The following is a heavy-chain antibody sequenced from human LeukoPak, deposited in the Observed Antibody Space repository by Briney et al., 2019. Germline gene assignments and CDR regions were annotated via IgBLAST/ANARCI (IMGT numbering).Heavy chain of an antibody. Sequence: GGSLRLFCAASGFTLSSYDMSWVRQAPGKGLEWVSAISGSGGRTYYGDGVKGRFTISRENSKNTLYLQMNSLRAEDTAVYYCAKDLDIVVSPFDPWGQGTLVTVSS. V-gene: IGHV3-23*01. CDR1: GFTLSSYD. D-gene: IGHD2-15*01. CDR2: ISGSGGRT. J-gene: IGHJ5*02. CDR3: AKDLDIVVSPFDP.